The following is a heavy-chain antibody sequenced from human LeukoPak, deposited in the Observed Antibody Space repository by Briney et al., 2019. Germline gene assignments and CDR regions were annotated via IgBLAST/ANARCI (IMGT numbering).Heavy chain of an antibody. CDR1: GGSFSGYY. CDR2: INHSGST. J-gene: IGHJ4*02. V-gene: IGHV4-34*01. CDR3: ASSFDY. Sequence: SETLSLTCAVYGGSFSGYYWSWIRQPPGKGLEWIGEINHSGSTNYNPSLKSRVTISVDTSKNQFSLKLSSVTAEDTAVYYCASSFDYWGQGTLVTVST.